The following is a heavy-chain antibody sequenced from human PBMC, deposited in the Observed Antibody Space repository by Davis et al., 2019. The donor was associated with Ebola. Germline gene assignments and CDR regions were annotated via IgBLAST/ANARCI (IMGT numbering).Heavy chain of an antibody. Sequence: ASVKVSCKASGYTFTDYNIHWMRQAPGQGLDWLGRFILKSGSTNYAQKFQGRVTMTRDTSISTVYMELSSLRYDDTADYYCARGHNYAHEYWGQGTLVTVSS. CDR3: ARGHNYAHEY. CDR2: FILKSGST. D-gene: IGHD4-11*01. CDR1: GYTFTDYN. J-gene: IGHJ4*02. V-gene: IGHV1-2*06.